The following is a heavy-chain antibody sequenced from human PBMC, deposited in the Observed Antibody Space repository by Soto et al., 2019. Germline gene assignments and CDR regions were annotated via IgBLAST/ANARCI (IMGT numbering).Heavy chain of an antibody. D-gene: IGHD3-10*01. J-gene: IGHJ6*02. CDR3: ARGSFYGSILIYYYYYGMDV. CDR2: IIPIFGTA. V-gene: IGHV1-69*13. Sequence: ASVKVSCKASGGTFSSYAISWVRQAPGQGLEWMGGIIPIFGTANYAQKFQGRVTITADESTSTAYMELSSLRSEDTAVYYCARGSFYGSILIYYYYYGMDVWGQGTTVTVS. CDR1: GGTFSSYA.